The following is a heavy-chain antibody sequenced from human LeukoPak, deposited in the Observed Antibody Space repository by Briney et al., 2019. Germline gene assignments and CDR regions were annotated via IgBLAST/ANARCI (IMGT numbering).Heavy chain of an antibody. J-gene: IGHJ4*02. D-gene: IGHD3-3*01. Sequence: ASVKDSCKASGYTFTGYYMHWVRQAPGQGVEWMGWINPNSGGTNYAQKFQGRVTMTRDTSISTAYMELSRLRSDDTAVYYCARMDDNYDIWSGYFDSYFDYWGQGTLVTVSS. V-gene: IGHV1-2*02. CDR2: INPNSGGT. CDR1: GYTFTGYY. CDR3: ARMDDNYDIWSGYFDSYFDY.